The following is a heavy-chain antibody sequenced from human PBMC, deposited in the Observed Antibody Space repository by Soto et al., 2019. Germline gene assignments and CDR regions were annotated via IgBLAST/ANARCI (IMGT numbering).Heavy chain of an antibody. Sequence: SETLSLTCTVSGGSISSGDYYRSWIRQPPGKGLEWIGYIYYSGSTYYNPSLKSRVTISVDTSKNQFSLKLSSVTAADTAVYYCARDLLGYCSGGSCYGLYYYYGMDVWGQGTTVTVSS. V-gene: IGHV4-30-4*01. CDR1: GGSISSGDYY. CDR3: ARDLLGYCSGGSCYGLYYYYGMDV. J-gene: IGHJ6*02. CDR2: IYYSGST. D-gene: IGHD2-15*01.